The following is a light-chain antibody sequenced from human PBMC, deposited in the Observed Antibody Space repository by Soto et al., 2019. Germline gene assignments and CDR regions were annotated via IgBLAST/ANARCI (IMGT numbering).Light chain of an antibody. J-gene: IGKJ5*01. CDR2: GAS. CDR1: QSFNSIY. Sequence: EIVLTQSPGTLPLSPGERATLSCRASQSFNSIYLAWYQQKPGQAPRLLIYGASSRATGIPDRFSGSGSGTEFTLTISSLQSEDFAVYYCQQYHNWPITFGQGTRLEIK. CDR3: QQYHNWPIT. V-gene: IGKV3-20*01.